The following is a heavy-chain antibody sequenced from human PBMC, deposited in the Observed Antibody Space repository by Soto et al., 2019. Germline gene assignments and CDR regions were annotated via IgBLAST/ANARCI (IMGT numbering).Heavy chain of an antibody. J-gene: IGHJ4*02. CDR3: SKSGNCSSHSCYYFGSKVDF. V-gene: IGHV3-23*01. CDR1: GFTFSNYA. Sequence: EVQVLESGGGLVQPGGSLTLSCVASGFTFSNYAMSWVLQAPGKGLEWVSGISGSVETTYYAGYVKVRFTSSRDSSKNTVYLNMNSLRAADSTVYYCSKSGNCSSHSCYYFGSKVDFWGQGTPVSVSS. CDR2: ISGSVETT. D-gene: IGHD2-2*01.